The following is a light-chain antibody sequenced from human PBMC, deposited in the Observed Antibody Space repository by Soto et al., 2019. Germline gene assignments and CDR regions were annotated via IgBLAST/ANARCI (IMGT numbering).Light chain of an antibody. Sequence: EIVMTQTPATLSVSPGGRATLSCRASQSISGTLAWYQQKPGQAPRLLIYDASNRATGIPARFSGSGSGTDFTLTISSLEPEDSAIYYCQQRNIWPPVTFGQGTRLEIK. V-gene: IGKV3-11*01. CDR3: QQRNIWPPVT. CDR1: QSISGT. J-gene: IGKJ5*01. CDR2: DAS.